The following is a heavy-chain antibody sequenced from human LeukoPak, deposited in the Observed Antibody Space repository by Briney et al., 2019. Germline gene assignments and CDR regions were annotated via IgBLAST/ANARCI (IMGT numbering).Heavy chain of an antibody. D-gene: IGHD1-26*01. J-gene: IGHJ6*03. Sequence: DPSETLSLTCTVSGGSISSYYWSSIRQPPGKGLEWIGYIYYSGSTNYNPSLKSRVTISVDTSKNQFSLKLSSVTAADTAVYYCATSYYANYYYYMDVWGKGTTVTISS. CDR1: GGSISSYY. CDR3: ATSYYANYYYYMDV. CDR2: IYYSGST. V-gene: IGHV4-59*01.